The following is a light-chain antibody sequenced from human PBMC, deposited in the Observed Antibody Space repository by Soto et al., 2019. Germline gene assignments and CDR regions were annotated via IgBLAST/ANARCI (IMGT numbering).Light chain of an antibody. CDR3: QQSYTIPYT. CDR1: QSIGTH. V-gene: IGKV1-39*01. CDR2: SAS. Sequence: DIQMTQSPSSLPASVGDRVTLTCRTSQSIGTHLNWYQQKPGKAPKLLIYSASSLQSGVPSRLSGTGSVTDFTLTISSLQPEDFATYYCQQSYTIPYTFGQGTKLEIK. J-gene: IGKJ2*01.